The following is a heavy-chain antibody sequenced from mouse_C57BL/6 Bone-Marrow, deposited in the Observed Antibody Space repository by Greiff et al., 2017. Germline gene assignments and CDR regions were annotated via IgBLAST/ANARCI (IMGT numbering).Heavy chain of an antibody. D-gene: IGHD4-1*01. CDR3: AKHWEGYAMDY. J-gene: IGHJ4*01. CDR1: GFTFSDYG. Sequence: EVMLVESGGGLVKPGGSLKLSCAASGFTFSDYGMHWVRQAPEKGLEWVAYISSGSSTIYYADTVKGRFTISRDNAKNTLFLQMTSLRAEDTDMYYCAKHWEGYAMDYWGQGTSVTVSS. V-gene: IGHV5-17*01. CDR2: ISSGSSTI.